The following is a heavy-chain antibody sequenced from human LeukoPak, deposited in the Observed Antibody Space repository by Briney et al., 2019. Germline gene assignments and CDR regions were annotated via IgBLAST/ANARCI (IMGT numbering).Heavy chain of an antibody. J-gene: IGHJ5*02. Sequence: ASVKVSCKASGYTFTSYYMHWVRQAPGQGLEWMGIINPSGGSTSYAQKFQGRVTMTSDMSTSTVYMELSSLRSEDTAVYYCARDYGSSGYWNWFDPWGQGTLVTVSS. CDR1: GYTFTSYY. CDR3: ARDYGSSGYWNWFDP. CDR2: INPSGGST. V-gene: IGHV1-46*01. D-gene: IGHD3-22*01.